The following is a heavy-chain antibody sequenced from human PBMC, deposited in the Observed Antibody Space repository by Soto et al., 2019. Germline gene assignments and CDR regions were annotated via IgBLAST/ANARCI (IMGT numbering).Heavy chain of an antibody. Sequence: VSLLHSCAASGFTFSSYSMNWVRQAPGKGLEWVSYISSSSSTIYYADSVKGRFTISRDNAKNSLYLQMNSLRDEDTAVYYCARDLGLCTNGVCYRGYYGMGVWGQGATVTVSS. CDR2: ISSSSSTI. J-gene: IGHJ6*02. V-gene: IGHV3-48*02. D-gene: IGHD2-8*01. CDR3: ARDLGLCTNGVCYRGYYGMGV. CDR1: GFTFSSYS.